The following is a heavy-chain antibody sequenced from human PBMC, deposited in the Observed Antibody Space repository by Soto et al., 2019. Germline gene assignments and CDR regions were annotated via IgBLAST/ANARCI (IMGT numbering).Heavy chain of an antibody. CDR1: GNSISSYY. D-gene: IGHD6-19*01. V-gene: IGHV4-59*01. Sequence: ETLSLTCTVSGNSISSYYWSWIRQPPGKGLEWIGYIYYSGSTNYNPSLKSRVTISVDTSKNQFSLKLSSVTAADTAVYYCARVPAVASTFPSLWFDPWGQGTLVTVSS. J-gene: IGHJ5*02. CDR2: IYYSGST. CDR3: ARVPAVASTFPSLWFDP.